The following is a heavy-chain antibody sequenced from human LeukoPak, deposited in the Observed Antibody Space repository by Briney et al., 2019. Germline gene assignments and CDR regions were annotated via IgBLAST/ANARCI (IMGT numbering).Heavy chain of an antibody. V-gene: IGHV3-30*09. CDR3: ARPGFGVGETYKFYGMDV. CDR2: ISFDGTKN. D-gene: IGHD3-10*01. CDR1: RFTFSTYA. J-gene: IGHJ6*02. Sequence: PGRSLRLSCAASRFTFSTYAMHWVRQAPGKGLQWVAVISFDGTKNSYTDSVKGRFAISRDNSKNTLYLQMNSLRAEDTAVYYCARPGFGVGETYKFYGMDVWGQGTTVTVSS.